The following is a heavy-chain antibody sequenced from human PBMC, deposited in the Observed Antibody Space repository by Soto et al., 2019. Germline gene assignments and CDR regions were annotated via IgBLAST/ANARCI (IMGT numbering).Heavy chain of an antibody. D-gene: IGHD6-6*01. CDR3: ARGSDWLDP. Sequence: GGSLRLSCAASGFTFSSYGMHWVRQAPGKGLEWVAVIWYDGSNKYYADSVKGRFTTSRDNSKNTLYLQMNSLRAEDTAVYYCARGSDWLDPWGQGTLVTVSS. J-gene: IGHJ5*02. CDR1: GFTFSSYG. V-gene: IGHV3-33*01. CDR2: IWYDGSNK.